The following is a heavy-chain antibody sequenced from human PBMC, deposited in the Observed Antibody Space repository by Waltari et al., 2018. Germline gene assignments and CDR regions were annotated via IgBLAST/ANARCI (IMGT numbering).Heavy chain of an antibody. D-gene: IGHD6-19*01. CDR3: ARALGYSSGLDY. CDR2: ISYDGSNK. J-gene: IGHJ4*02. V-gene: IGHV3-30-3*01. Sequence: QVQLVESGGGVVQPGRSLRLSCAASGFTFSSYAMHWVRQAPGKGLEWVAVISYDGSNKYYADSVKGRFTISRDNSKNTLYLQMNSLRAEDTAVYYCARALGYSSGLDYWGQGTLVTVSS. CDR1: GFTFSSYA.